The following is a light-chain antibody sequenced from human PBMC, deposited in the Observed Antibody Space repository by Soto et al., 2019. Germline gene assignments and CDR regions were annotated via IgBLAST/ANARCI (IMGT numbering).Light chain of an antibody. CDR1: SSDVGTYNL. J-gene: IGLJ2*01. CDR2: EAT. Sequence: QSALTQPASVSGSPGQSITISCTGTSSDVGTYNLVSWYQQHPGKAPKLIIYEATKRPSGISNRFSGSKSGNTASLTISGLQAEDEAAYHCCSYAGSYAFVVFGGGTKLTVL. V-gene: IGLV2-23*02. CDR3: CSYAGSYAFVV.